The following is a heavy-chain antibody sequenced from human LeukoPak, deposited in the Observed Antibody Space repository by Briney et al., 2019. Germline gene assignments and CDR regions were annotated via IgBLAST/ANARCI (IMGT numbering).Heavy chain of an antibody. V-gene: IGHV4-61*01. CDR2: IYYSGST. D-gene: IGHD3-22*01. CDR3: AREIRYYYESSGYSYGMDV. CDR1: GGSVSSGSYY. J-gene: IGHJ6*02. Sequence: PSETLSLTCTVSGGSVSSGSYYWSWIRQPPGKGLEWIGYIYYSGSTNYNPSLKSRVIISVDTSKNQFSLKLSSVTAADTAVYYCAREIRYYYESSGYSYGMDVWGQGTTVTVSS.